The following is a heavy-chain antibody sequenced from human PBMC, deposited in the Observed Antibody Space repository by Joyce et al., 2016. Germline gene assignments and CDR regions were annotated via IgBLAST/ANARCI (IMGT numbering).Heavy chain of an antibody. V-gene: IGHV4-34*01. D-gene: IGHD2-2*01. CDR3: AGGRLCSSVNCYGGYNWFDP. CDR2: IYHSGSA. Sequence: QVQLQQWGAGLLKPSETLSLTCAVYGGSFSAYYWTWIRQPPGKGLEWIGEIYHSGSANYNPALKRRVTISVDTSKNQFSLKLRSVTAADTAVYYCAGGRLCSSVNCYGGYNWFDPWGQGNLVTVSS. CDR1: GGSFSAYY. J-gene: IGHJ5*02.